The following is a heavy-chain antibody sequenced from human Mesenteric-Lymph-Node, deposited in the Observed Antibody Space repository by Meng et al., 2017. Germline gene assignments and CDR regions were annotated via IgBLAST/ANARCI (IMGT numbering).Heavy chain of an antibody. V-gene: IGHV3-30*04. D-gene: IGHD3-16*01. J-gene: IGHJ4*02. CDR2: TSYDGSNK. Sequence: RSLRLSCAASGVTFSSYALHWVRQAPGKGLEWVAVTSYDGSNKYYADSVKGRFTISRDNTKNMLFLQMNSLRAEDTAVYYCARAGKGGVFDYWGQGTLVTVSS. CDR1: GVTFSSYA. CDR3: ARAGKGGVFDY.